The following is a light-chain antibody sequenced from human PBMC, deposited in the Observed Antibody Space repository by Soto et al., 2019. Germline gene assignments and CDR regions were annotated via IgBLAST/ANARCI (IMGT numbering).Light chain of an antibody. V-gene: IGKV4-1*01. Sequence: DIVMTQSPDSLTVSLGERATINCTSSQTIFYSSNNRNYLAWYQQRPGQPPKLLIYWASTRESGVPDRFSGNGSGTDFTLTISSLQTEDVALYYCQQYYNFPRTFGQGTKVEIK. CDR3: QQYYNFPRT. CDR2: WAS. J-gene: IGKJ1*01. CDR1: QTIFYSSNNRNY.